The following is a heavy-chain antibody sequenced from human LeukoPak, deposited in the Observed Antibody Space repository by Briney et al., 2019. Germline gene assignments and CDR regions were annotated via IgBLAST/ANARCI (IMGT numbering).Heavy chain of an antibody. V-gene: IGHV6-1*01. CDR2: TYYRSKWYN. CDR3: ARTGPTGEQWLVLHYYYGMGV. D-gene: IGHD6-19*01. J-gene: IGHJ6*02. CDR1: GDSVSSNSAA. Sequence: SQTLSLTCAISGDSVSSNSAAWNWIRQSPSRGLEWLRRTYYRSKWYNDYAVSVKSRITINPDTSKNQFSLQLNSVTPEDTAVYYCARTGPTGEQWLVLHYYYGMGVWGQGTTVTVSS.